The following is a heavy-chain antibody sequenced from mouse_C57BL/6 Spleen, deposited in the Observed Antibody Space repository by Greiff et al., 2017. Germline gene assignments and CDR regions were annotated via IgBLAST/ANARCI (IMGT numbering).Heavy chain of an antibody. J-gene: IGHJ2*01. D-gene: IGHD1-1*01. CDR2: IRNKANGYTT. CDR1: GFTFTDYY. Sequence: EVQGVESGGGLVQPGGSLSLSCAASGFTFTDYYMSWVRQPPGKALEWLGFIRNKANGYTTEYSASVKGRFTISRDNSQSILYLQMNALRAEDSATYYCARCDLYGSLDYCGQGTTLTVSS. CDR3: ARCDLYGSLDY. V-gene: IGHV7-3*01.